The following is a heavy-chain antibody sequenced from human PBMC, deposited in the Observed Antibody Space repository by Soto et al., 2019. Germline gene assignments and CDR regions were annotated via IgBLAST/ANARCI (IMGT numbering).Heavy chain of an antibody. CDR2: INHSGST. J-gene: IGHJ4*02. D-gene: IGHD3-3*01. CDR3: ARVGYDFWSGYLREAAQAFDY. V-gene: IGHV4-34*01. CDR1: GGSFGVYY. Sequence: SSETLSLTCAVYGGSFGVYYWGWIRQPQGKGREWIGEINHSGSTNYNPSLKSRVTISVDTSKNQFSLKLSSVTAADTAVYYCARVGYDFWSGYLREAAQAFDYWGQGTLVTVSS.